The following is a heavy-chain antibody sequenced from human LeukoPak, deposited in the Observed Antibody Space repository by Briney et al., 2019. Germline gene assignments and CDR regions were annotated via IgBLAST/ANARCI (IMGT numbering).Heavy chain of an antibody. D-gene: IGHD2-15*01. CDR1: GFTFSSYS. CDR3: ARDGQYCSGGSCYSDEGHFDY. CDR2: ISSSSSYL. V-gene: IGHV3-21*01. J-gene: IGHJ4*02. Sequence: GGSLRLSCAASGFTFSSYSMNWVRQAPGKGLEWVSSISSSSSYLYYADSVKGRFTISRDNAKNSLYLQMNSLRAEDTAVYYCARDGQYCSGGSCYSDEGHFDYWGQGTLVTVSS.